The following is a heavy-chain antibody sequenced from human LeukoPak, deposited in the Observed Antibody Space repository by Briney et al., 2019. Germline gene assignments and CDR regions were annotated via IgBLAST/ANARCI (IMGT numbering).Heavy chain of an antibody. V-gene: IGHV3-23*01. J-gene: IGHJ4*02. Sequence: GLCLRLSCGACGFTLSIHSMSGAPHPPGEGLVCGAAISPSGDSTTYRDSVKGQFTISRDNSRNRLYLQMNTLTVEDTAIYYSARRLLTGGVTDFFDFWGQGALVTVSS. D-gene: IGHD2-21*02. CDR1: GFTLSIHS. CDR3: ARRLLTGGVTDFFDF. CDR2: ISPSGDST.